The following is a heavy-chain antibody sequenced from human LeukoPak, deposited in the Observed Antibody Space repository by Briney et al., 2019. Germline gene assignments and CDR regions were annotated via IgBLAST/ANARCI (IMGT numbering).Heavy chain of an antibody. CDR1: GFTFSSYA. V-gene: IGHV3-53*01. J-gene: IGHJ4*02. Sequence: GGSLRLSCAASGFTFSSYAMSWVRQAPGKGLEWVSVIYSGGSTYYADSVKGRFTISRDNSKNTLYLQMNSLRAEDTAVYYCAREGFRGSSGYDYWGQGTLVTVSS. CDR3: AREGFRGSSGYDY. CDR2: IYSGGST. D-gene: IGHD3-22*01.